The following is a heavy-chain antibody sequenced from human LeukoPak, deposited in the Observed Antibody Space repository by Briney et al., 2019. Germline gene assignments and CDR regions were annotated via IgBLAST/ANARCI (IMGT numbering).Heavy chain of an antibody. CDR1: GGSISSGGYY. Sequence: PSETLSLTCTVSGGSISSGGYYWSWIRQPPGKGLEWLGYIHSTGSTTYNPSLKSRVTVSVDPSKNQFSLKLPSVTAADTAVYYCARLGLHSGTRTRYYLDYWGQGILVTVSP. V-gene: IGHV4-61*08. CDR2: IHSTGST. CDR3: ARLGLHSGTRTRYYLDY. D-gene: IGHD1-26*01. J-gene: IGHJ4*02.